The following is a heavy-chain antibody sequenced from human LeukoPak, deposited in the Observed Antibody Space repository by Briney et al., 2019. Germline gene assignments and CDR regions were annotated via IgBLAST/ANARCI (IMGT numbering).Heavy chain of an antibody. CDR3: AKDRVVVTAMTNWFDP. Sequence: PGGSLRLSCAASGFTFSSYGMHWVRQAPGKGLERVAVISYDGSNKYYADSVKGRFTISRDNSKNTLYLQMNSLRAEDTAVYYCAKDRVVVTAMTNWFDPWGQGTLVTVSS. CDR2: ISYDGSNK. CDR1: GFTFSSYG. D-gene: IGHD2-21*02. V-gene: IGHV3-30*18. J-gene: IGHJ5*02.